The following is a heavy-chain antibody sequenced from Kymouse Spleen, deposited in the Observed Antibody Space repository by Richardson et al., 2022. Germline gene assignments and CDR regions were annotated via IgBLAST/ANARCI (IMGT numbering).Heavy chain of an antibody. V-gene: IGHV3-33*01. Sequence: QVQLVESGGGVVQPGRSLRLSCAASGFTFSSYGMHWVRQAPGKGLEWVAVIWYDGSNKYYADSVKGRFTISRDNSKNTLYLQMNSLRAEDTAVYYCARGGRWFGEFYYYYYGMDVWGQGTTVTVSS. CDR3: ARGGRWFGEFYYYYYGMDV. CDR1: GFTFSSYG. D-gene: IGHD3-10*01. J-gene: IGHJ6*02. CDR2: IWYDGSNK.